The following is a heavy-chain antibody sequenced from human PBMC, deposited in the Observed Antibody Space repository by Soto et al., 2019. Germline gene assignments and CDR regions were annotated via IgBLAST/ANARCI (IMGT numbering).Heavy chain of an antibody. CDR3: ASYHITMQWLELLTNDDAFDI. V-gene: IGHV1-2*02. D-gene: IGHD6-19*01. J-gene: IGHJ3*02. CDR1: GYTFTGYY. Sequence: GASVKVSCKASGYTFTGYYMHWVRQAPGQGLEWMGWINPNSGGTNYAQKFQGRVTMTRDTSISTAYMELSRLRSDDTAVYYCASYHITMQWLELLTNDDAFDIWGQGTMVTVSS. CDR2: INPNSGGT.